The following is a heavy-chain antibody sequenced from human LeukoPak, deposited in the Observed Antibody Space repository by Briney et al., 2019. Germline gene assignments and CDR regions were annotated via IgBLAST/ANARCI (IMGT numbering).Heavy chain of an antibody. V-gene: IGHV3-30*18. CDR2: KSYDGSNK. Sequence: GGSLRLSCAASGFTFSSYGMHWVRQAPGKGLEWVAVKSYDGSNKYYADSVKGRFTISRDNSKNTLYLQMNSLRAEDTAVYYCAKDEDDILTGYYYFQHWGQGTLVTVSS. CDR3: AKDEDDILTGYYYFQH. D-gene: IGHD3-9*01. J-gene: IGHJ1*01. CDR1: GFTFSSYG.